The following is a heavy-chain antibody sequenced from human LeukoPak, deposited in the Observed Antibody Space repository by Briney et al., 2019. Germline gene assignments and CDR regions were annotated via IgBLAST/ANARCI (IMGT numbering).Heavy chain of an antibody. CDR1: GGSVSTSDYY. J-gene: IGHJ4*02. Sequence: PSETLSLTCTVSGGSVSTSDYYWGWIRQSPVKGLEWIGDVFYTGKTNYNPSLRGRATISIDTSKNQFSLKLTYVTAADSAVYYCARVFDSWGQGALVTVSS. CDR2: VFYTGKT. CDR3: ARVFDS. V-gene: IGHV4-39*07.